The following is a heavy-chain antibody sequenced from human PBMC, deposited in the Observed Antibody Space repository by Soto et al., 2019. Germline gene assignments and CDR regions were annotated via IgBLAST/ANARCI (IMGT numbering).Heavy chain of an antibody. Sequence: LKISCKGSGYSFTSYWIGWVRQMPGKGLEWMGIIYPGDSDTRYSPSFQGQVTISADKSISTAYLQWSSLKASDTAMYYCAGQTTVTTFDYYYGMDVWGQGTTVTVSS. CDR1: GYSFTSYW. J-gene: IGHJ6*02. CDR3: AGQTTVTTFDYYYGMDV. D-gene: IGHD4-17*01. CDR2: IYPGDSDT. V-gene: IGHV5-51*01.